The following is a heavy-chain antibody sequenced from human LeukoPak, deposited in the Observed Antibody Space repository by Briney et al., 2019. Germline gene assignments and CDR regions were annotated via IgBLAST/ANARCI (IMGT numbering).Heavy chain of an antibody. CDR3: ARGRVATVSAKGFDY. CDR2: ISSSSSTI. CDR1: GFTFSSYS. Sequence: GGSLRLSCAASGFTFSSYSMNWVRQAPGKGLEWVSYISSSSSTIYYADSVKGRFTISRDNAKNSLYLQMNSLRAEDTAMYYCARGRVATVSAKGFDYWGQGTLVTVSS. J-gene: IGHJ4*02. V-gene: IGHV3-48*01. D-gene: IGHD5-12*01.